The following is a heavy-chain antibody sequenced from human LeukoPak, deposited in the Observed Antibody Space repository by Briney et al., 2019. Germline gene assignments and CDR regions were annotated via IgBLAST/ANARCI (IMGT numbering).Heavy chain of an antibody. CDR2: ISYDGSNE. V-gene: IGHV3-30-3*01. D-gene: IGHD3-9*01. CDR3: ARDRRYDILTGFSNFFDY. J-gene: IGHJ4*02. Sequence: HAGGSLRLSCAASRFTFSNYAMHWVRQAPGKGLEWVAVISYDGSNEYYADSVKGRFTSSRDNSKNTLYLQMNSLRGEDTAVYYCARDRRYDILTGFSNFFDYWGQGTLVTVSS. CDR1: RFTFSNYA.